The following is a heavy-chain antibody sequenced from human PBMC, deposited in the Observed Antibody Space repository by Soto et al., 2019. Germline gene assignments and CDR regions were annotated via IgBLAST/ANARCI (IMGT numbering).Heavy chain of an antibody. CDR2: ISYDGSNK. Sequence: GGSLRLSCAASGFTFSSYAMHWVRQAPGKGLEWVAVISYDGSNKYYADSVKGRFTISRDNSKNTLYLQMNSLRAEDTAVYYCRGSSSFVMDVWGQGTTVTVSS. D-gene: IGHD6-13*01. CDR1: GFTFSSYA. V-gene: IGHV3-30-3*01. CDR3: RGSSSFVMDV. J-gene: IGHJ6*02.